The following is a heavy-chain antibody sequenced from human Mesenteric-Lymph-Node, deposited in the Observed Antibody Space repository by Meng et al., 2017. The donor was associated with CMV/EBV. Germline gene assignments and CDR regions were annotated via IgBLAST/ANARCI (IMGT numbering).Heavy chain of an antibody. J-gene: IGHJ6*02. CDR3: ARGVVVPAAYPVNYGMDV. D-gene: IGHD2-2*01. CDR2: ISSSSSYI. CDR1: GFTFSSYS. V-gene: IGHV3-21*04. Sequence: GGSLRLSCAASGFTFSSYSMNWVRQAPGKGLEWVSSISSSSSYIYYADSVKGRFTISRDNAKNSLYLQMNSLRAEDTAVYYCARGVVVPAAYPVNYGMDVWGQGTTVTVSS.